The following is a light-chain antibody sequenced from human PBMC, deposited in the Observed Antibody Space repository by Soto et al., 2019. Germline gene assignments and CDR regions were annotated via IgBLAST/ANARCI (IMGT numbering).Light chain of an antibody. CDR2: GNS. J-gene: IGLJ3*02. CDR1: SPNIGAGYG. Sequence: QPVLTQPPSVSGAPGQRVTISCTGSSPNIGAGYGVHWYQQLPGTAPKLLIYGNSNRPSGVPDRFSGSKSGTSASLAITGLRAEDEADYYCPSYDSSLSGWVFGGGTKLTVL. CDR3: PSYDSSLSGWV. V-gene: IGLV1-40*01.